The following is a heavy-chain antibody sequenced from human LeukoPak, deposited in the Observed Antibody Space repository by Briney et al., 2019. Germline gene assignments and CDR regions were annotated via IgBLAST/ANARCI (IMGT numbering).Heavy chain of an antibody. CDR1: GCTISSGGYY. Sequence: SETLSLTCTVSGCTISSGGYYWSCIGQRPGKGLEWIGNSCYSGSTYYNPALVSRATISVDTTTNQFSLKLSSVTAADTAVYYCARGQGYCRGGSCYFTIPGGHWFDPWGQGTLVTVSS. J-gene: IGHJ5*02. CDR2: SCYSGST. CDR3: ARGQGYCRGGSCYFTIPGGHWFDP. D-gene: IGHD2-15*01. V-gene: IGHV4-31*03.